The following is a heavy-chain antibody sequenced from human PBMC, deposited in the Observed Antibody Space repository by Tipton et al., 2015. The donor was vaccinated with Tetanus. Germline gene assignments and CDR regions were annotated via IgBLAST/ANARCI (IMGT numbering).Heavy chain of an antibody. CDR2: IWYDGSNK. CDR1: GFTFSSYG. J-gene: IGHJ6*02. V-gene: IGHV3-33*01. CDR3: ARDLYGYGDYGDYYGMDV. Sequence: RSLRLSCAASGFTFSSYGMHWVRQAPGKGLEWVAVIWYDGSNKYYADSVKGRFTISRDNSKNTLYLQMNSLRAEDTAVYYCARDLYGYGDYGDYYGMDVWGQGTTVTVSS. D-gene: IGHD4-17*01.